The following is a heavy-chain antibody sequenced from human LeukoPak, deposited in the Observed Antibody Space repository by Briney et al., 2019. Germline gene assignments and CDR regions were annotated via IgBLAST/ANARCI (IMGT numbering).Heavy chain of an antibody. CDR3: VRLLDLDF. CDR1: GFTFGHYW. CDR2: INTDGSTT. J-gene: IGHJ4*02. D-gene: IGHD3-3*01. Sequence: GRSLRLSCAASGFTFGHYWMHWVRQAPGKGLVWVSRINTDGSTTDYADSVKGRFTMSRDNAKNTLYLQMNSLRVEDTAVYYCVRLLDLDFWGQGTLVTVSP. V-gene: IGHV3-74*01.